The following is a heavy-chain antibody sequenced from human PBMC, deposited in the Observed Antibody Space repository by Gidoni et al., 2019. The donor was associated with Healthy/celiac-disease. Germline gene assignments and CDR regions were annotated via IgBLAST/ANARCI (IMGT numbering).Heavy chain of an antibody. CDR2: IKSKTDGGTT. CDR1: GFTFSTAW. CDR3: TTSLFGELPYYFDY. Sequence: EVQLVESGGGLVKPGGSLRLSCAASGFTFSTAWMNWVRQAPGKGLEWVGRIKSKTDGGTTDYAAPVKGRFTISRDDSKNTLYLQMNSLKTEDTAVYYCTTSLFGELPYYFDYWGQGTLVTVSS. J-gene: IGHJ4*02. V-gene: IGHV3-15*07. D-gene: IGHD3-10*01.